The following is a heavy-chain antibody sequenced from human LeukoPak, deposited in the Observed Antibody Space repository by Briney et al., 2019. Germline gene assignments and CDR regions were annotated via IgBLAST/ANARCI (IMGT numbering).Heavy chain of an antibody. D-gene: IGHD1-26*01. V-gene: IGHV4-59*08. CDR1: GGSISSCY. Sequence: SETLSLTCTVSGGSISSCYWSWIRQPPGKGLEWIGYIYYSGSTNYNPSLKSRVTISVDTSKNQFSLKLSSVTAADTAVYYCARHPRYSGSYYFDYWGQGTLVTVSS. CDR3: ARHPRYSGSYYFDY. J-gene: IGHJ4*02. CDR2: IYYSGST.